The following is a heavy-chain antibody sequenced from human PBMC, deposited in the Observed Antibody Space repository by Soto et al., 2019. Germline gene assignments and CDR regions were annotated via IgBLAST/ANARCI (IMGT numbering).Heavy chain of an antibody. CDR1: GFTFSSYG. D-gene: IGHD3-22*01. Sequence: QVQLVESGGGVVQPGRSLRLSCAASGFTFSSYGMHWVRQAPGKGLEWVAVISYDGSNKYYADSVKGRFTISRDNSKNTLYLQMDSLRAEDTAVYYCAKGPYYYDSSGYFDYWGQGTLVTVSS. CDR2: ISYDGSNK. CDR3: AKGPYYYDSSGYFDY. V-gene: IGHV3-30*18. J-gene: IGHJ4*02.